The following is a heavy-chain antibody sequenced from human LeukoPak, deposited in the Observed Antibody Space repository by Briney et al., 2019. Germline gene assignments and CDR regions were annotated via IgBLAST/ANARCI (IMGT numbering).Heavy chain of an antibody. V-gene: IGHV1-2*02. CDR1: GYTFSGYY. J-gene: IGHJ6*03. D-gene: IGHD6-25*01. CDR2: INPNSGGT. Sequence: ASVKVSCKSFGYTFSGYYMHGVRQAPGQGLEWMGWINPNSGGTNYAQKFQGRVTMTRDTSISTAYMELSRLGSDDTAVYYCAKGGPGIAAAGEYYYYYMDVWGKGTTVTVSS. CDR3: AKGGPGIAAAGEYYYYYMDV.